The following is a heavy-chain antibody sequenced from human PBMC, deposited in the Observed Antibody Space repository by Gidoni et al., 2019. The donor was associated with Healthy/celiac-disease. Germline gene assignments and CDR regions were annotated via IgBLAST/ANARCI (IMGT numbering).Heavy chain of an antibody. V-gene: IGHV3-23*01. J-gene: IGHJ4*02. CDR2: ISGSGVSK. Sequence: EVQLLESGGGLVQPGGSLIPCCAASGFTLRSDAMSWCRQAPGKGLEWVAAISGSGVSKYDADSVKGRFTISRDKSKNTLYLQMNSPRAEDTAVYYCAKALDFWSGYLYYFDYWGQGTLVTVSS. CDR3: AKALDFWSGYLYYFDY. D-gene: IGHD3-3*01. CDR1: GFTLRSDA.